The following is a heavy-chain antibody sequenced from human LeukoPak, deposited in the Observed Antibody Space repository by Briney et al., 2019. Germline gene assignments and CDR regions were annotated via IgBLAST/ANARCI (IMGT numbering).Heavy chain of an antibody. J-gene: IGHJ4*02. CDR3: AKDSYYTDNTGYLLGGYCGY. D-gene: IGHD3-22*01. Sequence: GGSLRLSCTVSGFTFGIYAMSCVRQAPGKGLEWVSAISGSGGRTYYGDSVKGRFTISRDNSKNTLYLQMNSLRAEATAVYYCAKDSYYTDNTGYLLGGYCGYWGRGTLVTVSS. V-gene: IGHV3-23*01. CDR2: ISGSGGRT. CDR1: GFTFGIYA.